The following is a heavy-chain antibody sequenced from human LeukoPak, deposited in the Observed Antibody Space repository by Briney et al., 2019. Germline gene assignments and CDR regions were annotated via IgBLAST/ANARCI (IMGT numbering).Heavy chain of an antibody. CDR1: GYTFTGYY. V-gene: IGHV1-2*02. D-gene: IGHD3-10*01. CDR2: INPNSGGT. CDR3: ARVGVLWFGEKNWFDP. Sequence: ASVKVSCKASGYTFTGYYMHWVRQAPGQGLEWMGWINPNSGGTNYAQKFQGRVTMTRDTSISTAYMELSRLISDDTAVYYYARVGVLWFGEKNWFDPWGQATLVTVSS. J-gene: IGHJ5*02.